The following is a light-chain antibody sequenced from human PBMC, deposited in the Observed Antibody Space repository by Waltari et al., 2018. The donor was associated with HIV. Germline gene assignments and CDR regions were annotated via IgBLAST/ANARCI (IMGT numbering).Light chain of an antibody. V-gene: IGLV2-23*02. CDR3: CSYAGTNTYV. J-gene: IGLJ1*01. Sequence: QSALTQPASVSGSPGQSITISCTGTSSDVGNYNYVSWYQQHPGKVPKLMIYDVRKRPSGVSNRLSGSKSGNTASLTISGLQAEDEADYYCCSYAGTNTYVLGSGTKVTVL. CDR2: DVR. CDR1: SSDVGNYNY.